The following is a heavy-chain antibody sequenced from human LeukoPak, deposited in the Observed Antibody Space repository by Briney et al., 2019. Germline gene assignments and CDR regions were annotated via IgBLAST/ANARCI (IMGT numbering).Heavy chain of an antibody. Sequence: GGSLRLSCAASGFTFSTYAMSWVRQAPGKGLEWVSLINSDGSTYYADSVKGRFTISRDNSKNTLYPQMNSLRAEDTAVYYCAKGSGYSFGDGFDYWGQGALVTVSS. V-gene: IGHV3-23*01. CDR2: INSDGST. CDR3: AKGSGYSFGDGFDY. J-gene: IGHJ4*02. CDR1: GFTFSTYA. D-gene: IGHD5-18*01.